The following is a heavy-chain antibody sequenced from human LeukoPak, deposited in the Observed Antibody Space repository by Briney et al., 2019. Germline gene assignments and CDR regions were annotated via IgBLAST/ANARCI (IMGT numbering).Heavy chain of an antibody. D-gene: IGHD6-19*01. V-gene: IGHV3-23*01. Sequence: GGSLRLSCAASGFTFASYAMTWVRQGPGKGLEWVSAINRGGNTYYADSVKGRFTISRDNSKNTLYLQMNSLRAEDTAVCYCAEGAGSDAFDIWGQGTMVTVSS. CDR1: GFTFASYA. CDR2: INRGGNT. CDR3: AEGAGSDAFDI. J-gene: IGHJ3*02.